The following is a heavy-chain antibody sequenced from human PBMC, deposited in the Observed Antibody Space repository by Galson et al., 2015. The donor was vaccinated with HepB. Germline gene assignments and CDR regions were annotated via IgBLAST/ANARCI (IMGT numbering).Heavy chain of an antibody. CDR2: INPDSGGT. D-gene: IGHD6-25*01. CDR3: ARDSSGRLSGVPSP. Sequence: SVKVSCKASGYTFTGYYMHWVRQAPGQGLEWMGWINPDSGGTNYAQKFQGRVTMTRDTSISTAYMELSSLRSDDTAVYYCARDSSGRLSGVPSPWGQGTLVTVSS. V-gene: IGHV1-2*02. J-gene: IGHJ5*02. CDR1: GYTFTGYY.